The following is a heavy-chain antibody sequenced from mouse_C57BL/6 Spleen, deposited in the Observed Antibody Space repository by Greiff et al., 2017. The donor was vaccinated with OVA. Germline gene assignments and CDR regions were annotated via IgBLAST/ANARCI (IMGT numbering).Heavy chain of an antibody. J-gene: IGHJ1*03. Sequence: QVQLQQPGTDLVKPGASVKLSCKASGYTFTSYWMHWVKQRPGQGLEWIGNINPSNGGTNYNEKFKSKATLTVDKSSSPAYMPLNSLTSEDSAVYYCARGGSPYWYFDVWGTGTTVTVSS. CDR3: ARGGSPYWYFDV. V-gene: IGHV1-53*01. CDR1: GYTFTSYW. CDR2: INPSNGGT. D-gene: IGHD1-1*02.